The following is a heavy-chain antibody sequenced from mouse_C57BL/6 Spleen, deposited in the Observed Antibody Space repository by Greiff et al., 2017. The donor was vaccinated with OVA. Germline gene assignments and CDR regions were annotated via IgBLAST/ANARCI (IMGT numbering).Heavy chain of an antibody. V-gene: IGHV1-54*01. CDR3: ARWNYDGSSCYFDY. J-gene: IGHJ2*01. CDR2: INPGSGGT. Sequence: QVQLQQSGAELVRPGTSVKVSCKASGYAFTNYLIEWVKQRPGQGLEWIGVINPGSGGTNYNEKFKGKATLTADKSSSTAYMQLSSLTSEDSAVYFCARWNYDGSSCYFDYWGQGTTLTVSS. D-gene: IGHD1-1*01. CDR1: GYAFTNYL.